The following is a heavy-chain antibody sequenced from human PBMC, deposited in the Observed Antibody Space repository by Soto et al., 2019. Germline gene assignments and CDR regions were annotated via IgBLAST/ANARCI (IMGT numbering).Heavy chain of an antibody. V-gene: IGHV4-59*01. CDR1: GDSISDYY. J-gene: IGHJ5*02. CDR3: ARDRPASDWFDP. Sequence: VQLQESGPGLVKPSETLSLTCSISGDSISDYYWSWIRQPPGKVLEWIGYIYSSGATNYNPSLKGRVTISVDTSKTQFSLKLTSVTAADTAVYYCARDRPASDWFDPWGQGTLVTVFS. CDR2: IYSSGAT. D-gene: IGHD2-2*01.